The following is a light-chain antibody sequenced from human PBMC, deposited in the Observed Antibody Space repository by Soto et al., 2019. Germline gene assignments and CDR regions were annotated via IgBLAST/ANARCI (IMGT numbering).Light chain of an antibody. J-gene: IGKJ4*01. CDR2: GAA. V-gene: IGKV1-39*01. CDR1: QNIRNY. CDR3: QQSYNIQALT. Sequence: DIQMTQSPSSLSASVGDRVAITCRASQNIRNYLNWYQQKPGKAPRVLIYGAASLQSGVPSRFSGSGSGTNFSLTTNSLQPEDYPTYYCQQSYNIQALTFGGGAKVEIK.